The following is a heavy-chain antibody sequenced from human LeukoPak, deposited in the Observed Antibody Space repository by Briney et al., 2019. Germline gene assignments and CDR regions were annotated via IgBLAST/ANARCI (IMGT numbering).Heavy chain of an antibody. CDR1: GGSISSYY. D-gene: IGHD5-18*01. Sequence: PSETLSLTCTVSGGSISSYYWSWIRQPPGKGLEWIGYIYYSGSTNYNPSLKSRVTISVDTSKNQFSLTLSSVTAADTAVYYCASMTGYSSGLRFDYWGQGTLVTVSS. CDR2: IYYSGST. CDR3: ASMTGYSSGLRFDY. V-gene: IGHV4-59*08. J-gene: IGHJ4*02.